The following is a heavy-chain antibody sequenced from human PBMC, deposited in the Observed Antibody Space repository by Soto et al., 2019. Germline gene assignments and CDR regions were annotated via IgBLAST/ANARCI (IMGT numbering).Heavy chain of an antibody. V-gene: IGHV1-2*02. D-gene: IGHD3-10*01. Sequence: QVQLVQSGAEVKKPGAAVKVSCKASGYTITDYYIHWVRQAPGQGLEWMGWMNPHSGDITYAQRFQGRVTMTRDTSISTAYMELSRLRSDDTAVYYCARGWGDSLDYWGQGTLVTVSS. CDR1: GYTITDYY. CDR2: MNPHSGDI. J-gene: IGHJ4*02. CDR3: ARGWGDSLDY.